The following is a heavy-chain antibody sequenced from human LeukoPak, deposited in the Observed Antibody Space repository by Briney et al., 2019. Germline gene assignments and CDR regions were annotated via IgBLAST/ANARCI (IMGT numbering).Heavy chain of an antibody. CDR2: IYYSGST. CDR3: ARVGYDSSGYLYGMDV. V-gene: IGHV4-59*01. D-gene: IGHD3-22*01. J-gene: IGHJ6*02. CDR1: GGYISSYY. Sequence: PSETLSLTCTVSGGYISSYYWSWIRQPPGKGLEWIGYIYYSGSTNYNPSLKSRVTISVDTSKNQFSLKLSSVTAADTAVYYCARVGYDSSGYLYGMDVWGQGTTVTVSS.